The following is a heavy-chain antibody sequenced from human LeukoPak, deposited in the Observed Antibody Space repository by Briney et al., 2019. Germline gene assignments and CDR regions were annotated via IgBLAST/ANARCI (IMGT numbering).Heavy chain of an antibody. J-gene: IGHJ6*03. CDR2: ISAYNGNT. CDR3: ARDAVFRYCSGGSCYWISYYYYYMDV. CDR1: GYTFTSYG. Sequence: ASVKVSCKASGYTFTSYGISWVRQAPGQGLEWMGWISAYNGNTNYAQKLQGRVTMTTDTSTSTAYMELRSLRSDDTAVYYCARDAVFRYCSGGSCYWISYYYYYMDVWGKGTTVTVSS. D-gene: IGHD2-15*01. V-gene: IGHV1-18*01.